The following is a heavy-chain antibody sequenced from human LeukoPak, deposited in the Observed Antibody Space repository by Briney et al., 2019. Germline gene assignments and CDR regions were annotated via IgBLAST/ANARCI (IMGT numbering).Heavy chain of an antibody. V-gene: IGHV1-69*13. CDR3: ASSVRGVINDAFDI. CDR2: IIPIFGTA. D-gene: IGHD3-10*01. Sequence: SVKVSCKASGGTFSSYAISWVRQAPGQGLEWMGGIIPIFGTANYAQKFQGRVTITADESKSTAYMELSSLRSEDTAVYYCASSVRGVINDAFDIWGQGTMVTVSS. J-gene: IGHJ3*02. CDR1: GGTFSSYA.